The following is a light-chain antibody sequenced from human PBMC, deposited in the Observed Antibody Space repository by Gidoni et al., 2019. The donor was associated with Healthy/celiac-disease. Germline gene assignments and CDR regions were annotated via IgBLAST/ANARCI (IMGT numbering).Light chain of an antibody. Sequence: EIVLTQSPGTLSLSPGERATLSCRASQSVSSSYLAWYQQKPGQAPRLLISGASSRATGIPDRFSGSGSGTDFTLTISRLEPEDFAVYYCQQYGSSPPMYTFGQXTKLEIK. V-gene: IGKV3-20*01. J-gene: IGKJ2*01. CDR2: GAS. CDR3: QQYGSSPPMYT. CDR1: QSVSSSY.